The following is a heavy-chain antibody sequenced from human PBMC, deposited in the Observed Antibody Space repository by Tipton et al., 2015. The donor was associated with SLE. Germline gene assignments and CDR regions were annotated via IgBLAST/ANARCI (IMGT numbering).Heavy chain of an antibody. CDR3: AKDLAGISGPSHYMDV. D-gene: IGHD3-10*01. CDR2: IYSGGSST. Sequence: SLRLSCAASGFTFSSYAMSWVRQAPGKGLEWVSVIYSGGSSTYYADSVKGRFTISRDNSKNTLYLQMNSLRAEDTAVYYCAKDLAGISGPSHYMDVWGKGTTVTVSS. V-gene: IGHV3-23*03. J-gene: IGHJ6*03. CDR1: GFTFSSYA.